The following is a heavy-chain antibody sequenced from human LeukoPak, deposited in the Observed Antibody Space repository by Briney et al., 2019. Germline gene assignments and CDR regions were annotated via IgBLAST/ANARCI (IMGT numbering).Heavy chain of an antibody. CDR2: MNPNSGNT. J-gene: IGHJ5*02. Sequence: ASVKVSCKASGYTFTSYDINWVRQATGQGFEWMGWMNPNSGNTGYAQKFQGRVTMTRNTSISTAYMELSSLRSEDTAVYYCTRRRGASCRRRECGWFDPWGQGTLVTVSS. CDR3: TRRRGASCRRRECGWFDP. D-gene: IGHD2-2*01. V-gene: IGHV1-8*01. CDR1: GYTFTSYD.